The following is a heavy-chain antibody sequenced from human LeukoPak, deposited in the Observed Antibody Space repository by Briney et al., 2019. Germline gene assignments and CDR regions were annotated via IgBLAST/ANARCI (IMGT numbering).Heavy chain of an antibody. CDR2: ISYDGSNK. V-gene: IGHV3-30*04. D-gene: IGHD1-26*01. CDR1: GFTFSSYA. J-gene: IGHJ4*02. CDR3: ARASGSYYFDY. Sequence: GGSLRLSCAASGFTFSSYAMHWVRQAPGKGLEWVAVISYDGSNKFYADSVKGRFTISRDNSKNTLYLQMNSLRAEDTVVYYCARASGSYYFDYWGQGTLVTVSS.